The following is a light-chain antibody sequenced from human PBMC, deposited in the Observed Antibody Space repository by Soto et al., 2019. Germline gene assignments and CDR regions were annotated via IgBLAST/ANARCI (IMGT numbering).Light chain of an antibody. J-gene: IGKJ5*01. CDR2: AAS. CDR1: EDISSY. Sequence: IQLTQSPSSLSASVGDRVTFTCRASEDISSYLVWYQQKPGAAPKLLIYAASALHSGVPSRFSGSGSGTDFTLPISRLHPEDFAVYFCQQFKNYPITFGQGTRLQIK. CDR3: QQFKNYPIT. V-gene: IGKV1-9*01.